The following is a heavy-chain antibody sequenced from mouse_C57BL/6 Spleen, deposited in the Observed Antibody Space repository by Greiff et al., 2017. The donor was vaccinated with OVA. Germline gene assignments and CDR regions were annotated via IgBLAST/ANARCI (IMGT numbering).Heavy chain of an antibody. CDR1: GFTFSDYG. CDR2: ISSGSSTI. D-gene: IGHD1-1*01. V-gene: IGHV5-17*01. Sequence: DVKLQESGGGLVKPGGSLKLSCAASGFTFSDYGMHWVRQAPEKGLEWVAYISSGSSTIYYADTVKGRFTISRDNAKNTLFLQMTSLRSEDTAMYYCARESHYYGSSYQAWFAYWGQGTLVTVSA. J-gene: IGHJ3*01. CDR3: ARESHYYGSSYQAWFAY.